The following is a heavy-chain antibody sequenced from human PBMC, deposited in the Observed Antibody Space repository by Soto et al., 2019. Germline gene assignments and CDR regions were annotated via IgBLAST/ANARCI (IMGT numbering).Heavy chain of an antibody. CDR1: GFPFSSYA. CDR3: ATYSYGLFDY. Sequence: GGSLRLSCAASGFPFSSYAMSWVRQAPGKGLEWVSDISGSGGSTSYAGSVKGRFAISRDNSKNTLYLQMNSLRAEDTAVYYCATYSYGLFDYWGQGTLVTVSS. V-gene: IGHV3-23*01. J-gene: IGHJ4*02. D-gene: IGHD5-18*01. CDR2: ISGSGGST.